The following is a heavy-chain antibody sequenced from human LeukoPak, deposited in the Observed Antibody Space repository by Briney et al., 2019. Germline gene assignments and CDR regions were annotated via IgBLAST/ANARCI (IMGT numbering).Heavy chain of an antibody. CDR1: GYSISSGYY. J-gene: IGHJ4*02. CDR3: ARDAPMIADY. V-gene: IGHV4-38-2*02. D-gene: IGHD3-22*01. Sequence: SETLSLTCTVSGYSISSGYYWGWIRQPPGKGLEWIGSIYHSGSTYYNPSLKSRVTISVDTSKNQFSLKLSSVTAADTAVYYCARDAPMIADYWGQGTLVTVSS. CDR2: IYHSGST.